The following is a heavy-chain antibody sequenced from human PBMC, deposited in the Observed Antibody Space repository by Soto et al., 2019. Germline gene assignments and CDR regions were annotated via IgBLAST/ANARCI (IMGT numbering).Heavy chain of an antibody. J-gene: IGHJ4*02. CDR1: GFTFSSYE. Sequence: EVQLVESGGGLVQPGGSLRLSCAASGFTFSSYEMNWVRQAPGKGLEWVSYISSSGSTIYYADSVKDRFTISRDNAKNSLYLQMNSLRAEDTAVYYCARSEGANSAFWSGYYHYWGQGTLVTVSS. D-gene: IGHD3-3*01. V-gene: IGHV3-48*03. CDR3: ARSEGANSAFWSGYYHY. CDR2: ISSSGSTI.